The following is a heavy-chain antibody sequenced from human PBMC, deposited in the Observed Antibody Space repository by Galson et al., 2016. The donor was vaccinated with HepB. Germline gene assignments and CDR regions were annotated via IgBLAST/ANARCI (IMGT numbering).Heavy chain of an antibody. D-gene: IGHD6-19*01. J-gene: IGHJ4*02. CDR2: IGLSGAPT. CDR3: AKPHTSGWLTSFDH. Sequence: SLRLSCAASGFAFSSYAINWVRQTPGKGLEWISSIGLSGAPTYYADSVKGRFSISRDNSKNTLYLEMSSLRVDDSAIYYCAKPHTSGWLTSFDHWGQGTLVTVSS. V-gene: IGHV3-23*01. CDR1: GFAFSSYA.